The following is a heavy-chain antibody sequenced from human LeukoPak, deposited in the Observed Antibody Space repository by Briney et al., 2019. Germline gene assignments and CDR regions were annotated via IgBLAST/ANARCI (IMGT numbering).Heavy chain of an antibody. Sequence: GGSLRLSFAASGFTVSNNYMSWVRQAPGKGLEWVSVIYRDGSTYYADSVKGRFTISRDNSKNTLSLQMNSLRAEDTAVYYCAKESGITIFGVVTNDAFDIWGQGTMVTVSS. D-gene: IGHD3-3*01. CDR1: GFTVSNNY. V-gene: IGHV3-53*01. J-gene: IGHJ3*02. CDR3: AKESGITIFGVVTNDAFDI. CDR2: IYRDGST.